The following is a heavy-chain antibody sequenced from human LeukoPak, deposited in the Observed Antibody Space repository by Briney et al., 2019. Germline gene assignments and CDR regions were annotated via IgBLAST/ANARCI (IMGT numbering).Heavy chain of an antibody. V-gene: IGHV3-13*04. CDR3: AKGPYSAVVNWFDP. J-gene: IGHJ5*02. Sequence: HTGGSLRLSCAASGFTFSSYDMHWVRQATGKGLEWVSVIGTSGDTYYPGSVKGRFTISRDNSKNTLSLQMNSLRVEDTAVYYCAKGPYSAVVNWFDPWGQGTLVTVSS. D-gene: IGHD1-26*01. CDR1: GFTFSSYD. CDR2: IGTSGDT.